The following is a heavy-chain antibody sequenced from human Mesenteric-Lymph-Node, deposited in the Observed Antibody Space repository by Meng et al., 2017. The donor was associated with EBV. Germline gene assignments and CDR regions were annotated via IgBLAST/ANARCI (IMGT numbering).Heavy chain of an antibody. CDR2: INTNTGNP. CDR1: GGTFSKYG. CDR3: ARDHYCSGGSCYDY. V-gene: IGHV7-4-1*02. D-gene: IGHD2-15*01. Sequence: QGQLVQCGAEVKEPGSSVKVSCQASGGTFSKYGISWVRQAPGQGLEWMGWINTNTGNPTYAQGFTGRFVFSLDTSVSTAYLQISSLKAEDTAVYYCARDHYCSGGSCYDYWGQGTLVTVSS. J-gene: IGHJ4*02.